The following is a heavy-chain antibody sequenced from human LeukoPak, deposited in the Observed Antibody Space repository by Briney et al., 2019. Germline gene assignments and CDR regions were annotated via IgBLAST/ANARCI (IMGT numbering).Heavy chain of an antibody. CDR3: ARDSYGSGSPPQI. Sequence: GGSLRLSCAASGFTFSSYSMNWVRQAPGEGLEWVSSISSSSSYIYYADSVKGRFTISRDNAKNSLYLQMNSLRAEDTAVYYCARDSYGSGSPPQIWGQGTTVTVSS. CDR2: ISSSSSYI. CDR1: GFTFSSYS. V-gene: IGHV3-21*01. J-gene: IGHJ6*02. D-gene: IGHD3-10*01.